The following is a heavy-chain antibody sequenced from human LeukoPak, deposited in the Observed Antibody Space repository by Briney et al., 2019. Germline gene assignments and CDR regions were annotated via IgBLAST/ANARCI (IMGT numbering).Heavy chain of an antibody. CDR1: GFTFSSYE. J-gene: IGHJ6*03. Sequence: PGGSLRLSCAASGFTFSSYETNWVRQAPGKGLERVSYISSSGSTIYYADSVKGRFTISRDNAKNSLYLQMNSLRAEDMAVYYCASLGYCSGGSCRSYYMDVWGKGTTVTVSS. D-gene: IGHD2-15*01. V-gene: IGHV3-48*03. CDR2: ISSSGSTI. CDR3: ASLGYCSGGSCRSYYMDV.